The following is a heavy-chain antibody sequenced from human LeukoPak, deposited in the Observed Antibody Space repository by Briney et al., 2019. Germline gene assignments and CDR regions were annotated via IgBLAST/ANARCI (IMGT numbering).Heavy chain of an antibody. CDR3: ANSIAAAGCFDY. Sequence: PGGSLRLSCAASGFTFSSYWMSWVRQAPGKGLEWVANIKQDGTEKYYVDSVKGRFTISRDNAKNSLYLQMNSLRVEDTAVYYCANSIAAAGCFDYWGQGTLVTVSS. D-gene: IGHD6-13*01. V-gene: IGHV3-7*03. CDR1: GFTFSSYW. J-gene: IGHJ4*02. CDR2: IKQDGTEK.